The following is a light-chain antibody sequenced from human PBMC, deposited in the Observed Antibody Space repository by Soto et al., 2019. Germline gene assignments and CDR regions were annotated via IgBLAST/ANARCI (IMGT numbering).Light chain of an antibody. CDR3: QHSYNTPRT. J-gene: IGKJ4*01. CDR1: QTISSY. Sequence: DIQMTQSPSSLSASVGDRVTITCRASQTISSYLNWYQQKPGKAPQLLIYGASSLQSGVPSRFSGSGSGTDFTLTISSLQTEDFATYYCQHSYNTPRTFGGGTKVDIK. CDR2: GAS. V-gene: IGKV1-39*01.